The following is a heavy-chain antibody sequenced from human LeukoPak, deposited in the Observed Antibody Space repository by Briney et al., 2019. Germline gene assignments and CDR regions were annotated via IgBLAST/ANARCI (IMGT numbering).Heavy chain of an antibody. CDR1: GFTFSSSA. CDR3: AKDRSLAAVGTSFDY. J-gene: IGHJ4*02. V-gene: IGHV3-23*01. D-gene: IGHD6-13*01. CDR2: ISDSGGST. Sequence: GGSLRLSCAASGFTFSSSAMSWVRQAPGKGLEWVSAISDSGGSTYYTDSVKGRFTISRDNSKNTLYLQMNSLRAEDTAVYYCAKDRSLAAVGTSFDYWGQGTLVTVSS.